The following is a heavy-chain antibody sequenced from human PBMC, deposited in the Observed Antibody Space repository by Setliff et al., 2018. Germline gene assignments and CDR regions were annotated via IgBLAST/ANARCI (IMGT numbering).Heavy chain of an antibody. CDR3: ARDVFPYHYEGVFDI. Sequence: GASVKVSCKASGGTFSSYAISWVRQAPGQGLEWMGWINPNSGGTNYAQKFQGRVTMTRDTSTSTVYMDMSSLRSEDTAVYYCARDVFPYHYEGVFDIWGQGTMVTVSS. CDR2: INPNSGGT. V-gene: IGHV1-8*02. CDR1: GGTFSSYA. J-gene: IGHJ3*02. D-gene: IGHD3-22*01.